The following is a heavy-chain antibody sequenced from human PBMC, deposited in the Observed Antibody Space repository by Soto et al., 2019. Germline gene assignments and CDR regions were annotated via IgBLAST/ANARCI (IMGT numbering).Heavy chain of an antibody. CDR3: AKDLQSYGDYDYYCYGMDV. CDR2: ISYDGTNK. J-gene: IGHJ6*02. D-gene: IGHD4-17*01. CDR1: GFTFSTYG. V-gene: IGHV3-30*18. Sequence: QVQLVESGGGEVQPGRSLTISCAASGFTFSTYGMHWVRQTPGKGLEWVAVISYDGTNKFYSDSVKGRFTISRDNFKNTLTLQMNSLRADDTAVYSCAKDLQSYGDYDYYCYGMDVWGLGTRVTGSS.